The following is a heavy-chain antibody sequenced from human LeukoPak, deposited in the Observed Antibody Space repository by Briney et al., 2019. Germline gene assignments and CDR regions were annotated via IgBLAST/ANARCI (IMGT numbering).Heavy chain of an antibody. D-gene: IGHD3-22*01. CDR1: GFIFSNYG. Sequence: GGSLRLSCSASGFIFSNYGMYWVRQAPGKGLEFVSAISSDGDNTFYADSVKGRFTISRDNSKNTLYLQMNSLRAEDTAVYYCAKADSSGYYFEYWGQGTLVTVSS. J-gene: IGHJ4*02. V-gene: IGHV3-64*04. CDR3: AKADSSGYYFEY. CDR2: ISSDGDNT.